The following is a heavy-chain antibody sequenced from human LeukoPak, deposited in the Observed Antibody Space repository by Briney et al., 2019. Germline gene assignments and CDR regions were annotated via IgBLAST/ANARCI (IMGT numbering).Heavy chain of an antibody. V-gene: IGHV3-21*01. J-gene: IGHJ5*02. CDR3: ARGPLVVVVAATEYWFDP. CDR2: ISSSSSYI. Sequence: GGSLRLSCAASGFTLRSYSLNWVRQAPGKGLEWVSSISSSSSYIYYADSVKGRFTISRDNAKNSLYLQMNSLRAEDTAVYYCARGPLVVVVAATEYWFDPWGQGTLVTVSS. D-gene: IGHD2-15*01. CDR1: GFTLRSYS.